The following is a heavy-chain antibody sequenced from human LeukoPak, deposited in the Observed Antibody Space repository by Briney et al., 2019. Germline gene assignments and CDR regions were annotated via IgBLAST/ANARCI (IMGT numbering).Heavy chain of an antibody. J-gene: IGHJ6*02. Sequence: GGSLRLSCAASGFTFSSYEMNWVRQAPGKGLEWVSYISSSGSTIYYADSVKGRFTISRDNAKNSLYLQMNSLRAEDTAVYYCARDLLISGGPGMDVWGQGTTVTVSS. CDR3: ARDLLISGGPGMDV. V-gene: IGHV3-48*03. D-gene: IGHD1-26*01. CDR2: ISSSGSTI. CDR1: GFTFSSYE.